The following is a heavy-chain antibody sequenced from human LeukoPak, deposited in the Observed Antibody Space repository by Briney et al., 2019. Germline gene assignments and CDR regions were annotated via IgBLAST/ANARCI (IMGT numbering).Heavy chain of an antibody. CDR2: IYTSGST. V-gene: IGHV4-61*02. CDR3: ASSEWELRGMAIDY. J-gene: IGHJ4*02. Sequence: SETLSLTCTVSGGSVSSGVYYWSWIRQPAGKGLEWIGRIYTSGSTNYNPSLKSRVTISVDTSKNQFSLKLSSVTAADTAVYYCASSEWELRGMAIDYRGQGSLLTVSS. D-gene: IGHD1-26*01. CDR1: GGSVSSGVYY.